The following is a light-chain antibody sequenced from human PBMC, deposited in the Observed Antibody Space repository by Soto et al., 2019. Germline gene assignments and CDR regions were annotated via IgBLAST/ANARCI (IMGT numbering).Light chain of an antibody. CDR2: AAS. Sequence: DIQMTQSPSSLSASVGDRVTITCRASQSIRSYLNWYQQKPGKAPKLLIYAASSLQSGVPSRFSGSGSGTDFTLPISSLQPEDFATYYCQQSYSTPFTFGPGTKADIK. CDR3: QQSYSTPFT. CDR1: QSIRSY. J-gene: IGKJ3*01. V-gene: IGKV1-39*01.